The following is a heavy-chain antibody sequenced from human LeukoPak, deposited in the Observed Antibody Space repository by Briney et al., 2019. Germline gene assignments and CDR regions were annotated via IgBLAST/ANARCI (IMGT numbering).Heavy chain of an antibody. V-gene: IGHV1-18*01. CDR3: ARDGDFWSGYYTDYYHGMDV. CDR2: ISAYNGNT. Sequence: ASVKVSCKASGYTFTSYGISWVRQAPGQGLEWMGWISAYNGNTNYAQKLQGRVTMTTDTSTSTAYMELRSLRSDDTAVYYCARDGDFWSGYYTDYYHGMDVWGQGTTVTVSS. D-gene: IGHD3-3*01. CDR1: GYTFTSYG. J-gene: IGHJ6*02.